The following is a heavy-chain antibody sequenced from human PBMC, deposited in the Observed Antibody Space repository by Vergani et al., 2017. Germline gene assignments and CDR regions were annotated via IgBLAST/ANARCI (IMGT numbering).Heavy chain of an antibody. CDR2: IYSGGSST. J-gene: IGHJ4*02. Sequence: EVQLLESGGGLVQPGGSLRLSCAASGFTFSSYAMSWVRQAPGKGLEWVSVIYSGGSSTYYADSVKGRFTISRDNSKNTLYLQMNSLRAEDTAVYYCAKEDFGVVIIDYWGQGTLVTVSS. CDR3: AKEDFGVVIIDY. D-gene: IGHD3-3*01. CDR1: GFTFSSYA. V-gene: IGHV3-23*03.